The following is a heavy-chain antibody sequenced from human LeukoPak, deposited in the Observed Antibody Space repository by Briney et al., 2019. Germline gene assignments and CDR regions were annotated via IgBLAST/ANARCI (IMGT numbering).Heavy chain of an antibody. CDR2: IYPGDSDT. J-gene: IGHJ4*02. CDR1: GYRFINYW. V-gene: IGHV5-51*01. Sequence: PGESLKISCKGSGYRFINYWIGWVRQMPGKGLEWVGIIYPGDSDTRYRSSFQGQIPISADKSISTAYLQWSSLKASDTAMYYCARSSEWLPSSSGWGQGTLVTVSS. D-gene: IGHD3-3*01. CDR3: ARSSEWLPSSSG.